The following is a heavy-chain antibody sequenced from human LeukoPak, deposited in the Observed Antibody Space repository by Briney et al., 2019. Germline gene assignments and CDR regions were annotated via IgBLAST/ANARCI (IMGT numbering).Heavy chain of an antibody. CDR3: VKDSHYVEGPAY. CDR2: ISGSGTRT. CDR1: GFTFTNYD. J-gene: IGHJ4*02. D-gene: IGHD4-11*01. V-gene: IGHV3-23*01. Sequence: PGGSLRLSCAASGFTFTNYDMTWVRQAPGKGLEWVSVISGSGTRTYYADSVKGRFTISRDNYKNTLYLQMNSLRGEDTAVYYCVKDSHYVEGPAYWGQGIRVTVSS.